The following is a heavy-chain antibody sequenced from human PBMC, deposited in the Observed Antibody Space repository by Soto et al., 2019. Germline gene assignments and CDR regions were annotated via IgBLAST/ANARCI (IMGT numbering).Heavy chain of an antibody. Sequence: QLQLQESGPGLVKPSETLSLTCTVSGGSISSSSYYWGWIRQPPGKGLEWIGSIYSSGSTYYNPSLPGRVTISVDTSKNQFSLMLSSVTAADTAVYYCAIQWGYYDFLSGHSGYGMDVWGPGTTVTVSS. CDR1: GGSISSSSYY. J-gene: IGHJ6*02. D-gene: IGHD3-3*01. CDR2: IYSSGST. CDR3: AIQWGYYDFLSGHSGYGMDV. V-gene: IGHV4-39*01.